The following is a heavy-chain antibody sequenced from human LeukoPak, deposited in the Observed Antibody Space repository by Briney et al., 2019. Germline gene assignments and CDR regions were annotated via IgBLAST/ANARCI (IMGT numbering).Heavy chain of an antibody. D-gene: IGHD3-22*01. Sequence: SETLSLTCTVSGGSISSTPYYWGWIRQPPGKGLEWIGTIYYTGSTYYNPSLKSRVTISVDRSKNQFSLKLSSVTAADTAVYYCARGQGYYYDSSGYYFDYWGQGTLVTVSS. J-gene: IGHJ4*02. CDR1: GGSISSTPYY. V-gene: IGHV4-39*07. CDR2: IYYTGST. CDR3: ARGQGYYYDSSGYYFDY.